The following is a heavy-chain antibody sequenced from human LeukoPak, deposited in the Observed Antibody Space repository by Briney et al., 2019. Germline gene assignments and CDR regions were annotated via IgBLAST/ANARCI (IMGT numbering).Heavy chain of an antibody. Sequence: SETLSLTCTVSGGSISSYYWSWIRQPPGKGLEWIGYIYTSGSTNYNPSLKSRVTISVDTSKNQFSLKLSSVTAAGTAVYYCARHRGYSSSPFDYWGQGTLVTVSS. D-gene: IGHD6-6*01. V-gene: IGHV4-4*09. CDR2: IYTSGST. CDR1: GGSISSYY. J-gene: IGHJ4*02. CDR3: ARHRGYSSSPFDY.